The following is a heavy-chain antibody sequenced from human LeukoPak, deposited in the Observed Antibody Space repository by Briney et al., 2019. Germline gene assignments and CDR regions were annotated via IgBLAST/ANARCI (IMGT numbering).Heavy chain of an antibody. V-gene: IGHV3-7*01. CDR2: IKQDGSEK. D-gene: IGHD3-10*01. J-gene: IGHJ4*02. CDR3: ARGRDQKSGGY. CDR1: GITFSNYW. Sequence: GGTLRLSCAASGITFSNYWMSWVRQAPGKGLEWVANIKQDGSEKYYMDSVKGRFTISRDNAKNSLYLQMNSLRVEGTAVYYCARGRDQKSGGYWGQGTLVTVS.